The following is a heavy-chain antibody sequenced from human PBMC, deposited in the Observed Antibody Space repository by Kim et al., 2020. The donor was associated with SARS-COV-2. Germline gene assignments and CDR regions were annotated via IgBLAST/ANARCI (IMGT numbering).Heavy chain of an antibody. Sequence: ASVKVSCKASGYTFTGYYMHWVRQAPGQGLEWMGWINPNSGGTNYAQKFQGRVTMTRDTSISTAYMELSRLRSDDTAVYYCARVGEQWLARGNFDYWGQGTLVTVSS. CDR2: INPNSGGT. J-gene: IGHJ4*02. CDR3: ARVGEQWLARGNFDY. V-gene: IGHV1-2*02. CDR1: GYTFTGYY. D-gene: IGHD6-19*01.